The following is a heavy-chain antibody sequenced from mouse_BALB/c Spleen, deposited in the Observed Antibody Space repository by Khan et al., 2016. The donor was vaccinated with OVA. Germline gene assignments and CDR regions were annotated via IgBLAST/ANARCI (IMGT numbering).Heavy chain of an antibody. CDR2: IDPPNDDS. D-gene: IGHD2-1*01. CDR1: GFNIKDTY. Sequence: VQLKESGTELVKPGASVKLSCSVSGFNIKDTYTCWVKQRPAPGLVWIGRIDPPNDDSKYGPTLPYKAPLTGDTSYNQAYLQLISLSSEDTAVYSCATLYGNHFAYWGQGTLVSVSA. CDR3: ATLYGNHFAY. J-gene: IGHJ3*01. V-gene: IGHV14-3*02.